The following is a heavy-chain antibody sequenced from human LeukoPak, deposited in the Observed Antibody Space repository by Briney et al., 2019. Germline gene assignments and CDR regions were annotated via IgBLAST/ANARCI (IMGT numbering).Heavy chain of an antibody. V-gene: IGHV3-21*01. J-gene: IGHJ6*03. D-gene: IGHD1-26*01. CDR2: ISSSSSYI. CDR1: GFTFSIYA. Sequence: GGSLRLSCAASGFTFSIYALSWVRQAPGKGLEWVSSISSSSSYIYYADSVKGRFTISRDNAKNSLYLQMNSLRAEDTAVYYCARAGVGATSYYYYYYMDVWGKGTTVTVSS. CDR3: ARAGVGATSYYYYYYMDV.